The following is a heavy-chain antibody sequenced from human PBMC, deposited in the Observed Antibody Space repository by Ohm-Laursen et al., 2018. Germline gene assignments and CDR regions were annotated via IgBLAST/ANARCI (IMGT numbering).Heavy chain of an antibody. J-gene: IGHJ5*02. CDR1: GFTFDDYT. CDR3: VKDISYYDSSGPVCA. D-gene: IGHD3-22*01. CDR2: ISWNSASI. Sequence: SSLRLSCAASGFTFDDYTMYWVRQAPGKGLEWVSGISWNSASIAYADSVKGRFTISRDNAKKSLYLQMNSLRAEDTALYYCVKDISYYDSSGPVCAWGQGTLVTVSS. V-gene: IGHV3-9*01.